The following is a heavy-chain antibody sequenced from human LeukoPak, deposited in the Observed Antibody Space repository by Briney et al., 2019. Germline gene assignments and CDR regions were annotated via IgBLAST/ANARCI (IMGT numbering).Heavy chain of an antibody. CDR1: GGSMSSYY. J-gene: IGHJ1*01. V-gene: IGHV4-59*12. CDR3: ARGPPGIAAAGTAEYFQH. Sequence: SETLSLTCSVSGGSMSSYYWSWIRQPPGKGLEWIGYIYYSGSTNYNPSLKSRVTISVDTSKNQFSLKLSSVTAADTAVYYCARGPPGIAAAGTAEYFQHWGQGTLVTVSS. D-gene: IGHD6-13*01. CDR2: IYYSGST.